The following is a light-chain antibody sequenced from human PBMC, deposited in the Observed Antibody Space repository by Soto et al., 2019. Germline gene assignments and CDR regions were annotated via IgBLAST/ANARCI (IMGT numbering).Light chain of an antibody. J-gene: IGKJ1*01. CDR2: AAS. CDR3: QQRQT. Sequence: DIQMTQSPSSLSASVGDRVTITCRASQSISSYLNWYQQKPGKAPKLLTYAASSLQSGVPSRFSGSGSGTDFTLTISSLQPEDFATYYCQQRQTFGQGTKVEIK. CDR1: QSISSY. V-gene: IGKV1-39*01.